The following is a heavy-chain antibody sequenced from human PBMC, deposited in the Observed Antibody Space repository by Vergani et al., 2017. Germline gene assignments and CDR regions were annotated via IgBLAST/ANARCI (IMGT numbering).Heavy chain of an antibody. CDR1: GYTFTSYD. CDR2: MNPNSGNT. Sequence: QVQLVQSGAEVKKPGASVKVSCKASGYTFTSYDINWVRQATGQGLEWMGWMNPNSGNTGYAQKFQGRVTMTRNTSISTAYMELSSLRSDDTAVYYCAREARDGYNYYYYDGMDVWGQGTTVTVSS. J-gene: IGHJ6*02. V-gene: IGHV1-8*01. D-gene: IGHD5-24*01. CDR3: AREARDGYNYYYYDGMDV.